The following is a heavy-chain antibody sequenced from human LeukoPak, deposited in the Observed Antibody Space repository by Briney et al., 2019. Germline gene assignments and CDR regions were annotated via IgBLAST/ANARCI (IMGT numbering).Heavy chain of an antibody. V-gene: IGHV3-11*01. Sequence: GGSLRLSCAASGFTFSDYYMSWIRQAPGKGLEWVSYISSSGSTIYYADSVKGRFTISRDSSKNTLYPQMNSLRAEDAAVYYCAKAPVTTCSGAYCYPFDYWGQGTLVTVSS. CDR3: AKAPVTTCSGAYCYPFDY. D-gene: IGHD2-15*01. J-gene: IGHJ4*02. CDR1: GFTFSDYY. CDR2: ISSSGSTI.